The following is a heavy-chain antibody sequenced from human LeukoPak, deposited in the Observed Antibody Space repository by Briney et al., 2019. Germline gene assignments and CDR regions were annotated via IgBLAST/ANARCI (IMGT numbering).Heavy chain of an antibody. Sequence: ASVKVSCKASGYTFTSYYMHWVRQAPGQGLEWMGIINPSGGSTSYAQKFQGRVTMTGDMSTSTVSMEVSSLRSEDTAIYYCAREGRGVPGAIAAVKGFDYWGQGTLVTVSS. CDR1: GYTFTSYY. CDR3: AREGRGVPGAIAAVKGFDY. V-gene: IGHV1-46*01. CDR2: INPSGGST. D-gene: IGHD6-13*01. J-gene: IGHJ4*02.